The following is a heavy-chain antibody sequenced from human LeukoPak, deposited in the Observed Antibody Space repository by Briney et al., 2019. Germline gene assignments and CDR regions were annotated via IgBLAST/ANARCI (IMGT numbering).Heavy chain of an antibody. CDR3: ARGLSHSKDI. J-gene: IGHJ3*02. V-gene: IGHV4-4*07. CDR1: GGSMSSYY. Sequence: SETLSLTCTVSGGSMSSYYWSWIRQPAGKGLEWIGRVHTSGNTNYNPSLKSRVTMSVDTSKNKFSLKLTSVTAADTAVYYCARGLSHSKDIWGQGTMVTVSS. CDR2: VHTSGNT.